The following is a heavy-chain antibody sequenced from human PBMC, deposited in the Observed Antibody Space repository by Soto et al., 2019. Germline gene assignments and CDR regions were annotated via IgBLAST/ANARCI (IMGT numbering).Heavy chain of an antibody. V-gene: IGHV1-69*13. CDR2: IIPISGRT. Sequence: GASVKVSCKASGYTFTSYYMHWVRQAPGQGLEWMGGIIPISGRTTFAPKFLGRVTITADESTRTTYMELTALTSDDTAIYYCATRGTQGRWLEFADYWGQGTLVTVSS. CDR3: ATRGTQGRWLEFADY. D-gene: IGHD5-12*01. CDR1: GYTFTSYY. J-gene: IGHJ4*02.